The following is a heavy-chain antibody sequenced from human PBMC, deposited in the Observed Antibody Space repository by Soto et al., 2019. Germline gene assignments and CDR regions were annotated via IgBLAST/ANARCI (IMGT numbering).Heavy chain of an antibody. CDR1: GGSVSSGSYY. CDR2: IYYSGST. V-gene: IGHV4-61*01. D-gene: IGHD4-4*01. Sequence: QVQLQESGPGLVKPSETLSLTCTVSGGSVSSGSYYWSWIRQPPGKGLEWIGYIYYSGSTNYNPSLKSRVTISVDTSKNQFSLKLSSVTAADTAVYYCARARGNSRKFDYWGQGTLVTVSS. CDR3: ARARGNSRKFDY. J-gene: IGHJ4*02.